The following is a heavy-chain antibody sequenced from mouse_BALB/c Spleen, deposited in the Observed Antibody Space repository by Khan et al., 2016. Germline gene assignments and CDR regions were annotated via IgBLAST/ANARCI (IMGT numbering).Heavy chain of an antibody. J-gene: IGHJ2*01. Sequence: EVKLLESGPVLVKPGTSVKMSCKASGYTFTNYIIHWAKQKPGQGFEWLGYVNPYTDGPHYNEKFKHKATLTSDKSSSTAYMDRSSLTSDDSAVYYWARGDYWGQGTTLTVSS. V-gene: IGHV1S136*01. CDR1: GYTFTNYI. CDR2: VNPYTDGP. CDR3: ARGDY.